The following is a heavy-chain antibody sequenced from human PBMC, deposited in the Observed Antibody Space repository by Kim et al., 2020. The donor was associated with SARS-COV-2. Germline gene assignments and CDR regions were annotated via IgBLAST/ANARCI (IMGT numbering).Heavy chain of an antibody. CDR3: ARPREGAFDI. CDR2: ISYDGSNK. V-gene: IGHV3-30*04. J-gene: IGHJ3*02. CDR1: GFTFSSYA. Sequence: GGSLRLSCAASGFTFSSYAMHWVRQAPGKGLEWVAVISYDGSNKYYADSVKGRFTISRDNSKNTLYLQMNSLRAEDTAVYYCARPREGAFDIWGQGTMVTVSS. D-gene: IGHD1-26*01.